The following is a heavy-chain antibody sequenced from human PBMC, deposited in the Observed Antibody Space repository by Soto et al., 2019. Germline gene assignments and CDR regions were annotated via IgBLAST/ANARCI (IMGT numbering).Heavy chain of an antibody. CDR2: IIPIFGTA. J-gene: IGHJ5*02. CDR3: ARSQPENCNDDFGWFDP. CDR1: GGTFSSYA. V-gene: IGHV1-69*12. Sequence: QVQLVQSGAEVKKPGSSVKVSCKASGGTFSSYAISWVRQAPGQGLEWMVGIIPIFGTANYAQKFQGRVTITADESTSTAYMELSSLRSEDTAVYYCARSQPENCNDDFGWFDPWGQGTLVTVSS. D-gene: IGHD1-1*01.